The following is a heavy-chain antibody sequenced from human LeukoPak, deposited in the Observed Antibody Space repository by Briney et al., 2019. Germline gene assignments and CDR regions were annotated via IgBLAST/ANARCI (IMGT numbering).Heavy chain of an antibody. D-gene: IGHD7-27*01. CDR3: ARVDAISHTNWGFGGHSNNFDY. Sequence: GGFLRLSCAASGFTFDSYGMTWVRQAPGKGLEWVSGINWNGGSPGYADSVKGRFTISRDNAKNSLYLQMNSLRAEDTALYYCARVDAISHTNWGFGGHSNNFDYWGQGTLVTVSS. CDR1: GFTFDSYG. J-gene: IGHJ4*02. V-gene: IGHV3-20*04. CDR2: INWNGGSP.